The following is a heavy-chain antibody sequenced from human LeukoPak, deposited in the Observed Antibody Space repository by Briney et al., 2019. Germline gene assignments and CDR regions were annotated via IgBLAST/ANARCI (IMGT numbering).Heavy chain of an antibody. Sequence: GRSLRLSCAASGFTFSSYGMHWVRQVPGKGLEWVAAIWFDGIRKYYADSVKGRLTISRDNSKNTLYLQMNSLRAEDTAVYYCARDLEDSSPFGAFDMWGQGTMVTVSS. J-gene: IGHJ3*02. CDR3: ARDLEDSSPFGAFDM. V-gene: IGHV3-33*08. D-gene: IGHD3-22*01. CDR1: GFTFSSYG. CDR2: IWFDGIRK.